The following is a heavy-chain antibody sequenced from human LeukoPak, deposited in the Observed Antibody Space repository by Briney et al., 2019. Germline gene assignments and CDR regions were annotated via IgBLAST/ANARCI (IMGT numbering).Heavy chain of an antibody. V-gene: IGHV3-72*01. CDR1: VFTFSDQY. CDR2: SRNEGHSYST. Sequence: PGGSLRLSCAVSVFTFSDQYMDWVRQAPGKGRGWIGGSRNEGHSYSTDFAESVRGRAALSRDHSRSSLYLQINSLRTDDTAVYYCVALLRGIGYWGQGTLVTASS. D-gene: IGHD3-10*01. J-gene: IGHJ4*02. CDR3: VALLRGIGY.